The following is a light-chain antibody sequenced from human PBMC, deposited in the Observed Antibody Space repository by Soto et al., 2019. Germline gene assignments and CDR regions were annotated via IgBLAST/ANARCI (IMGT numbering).Light chain of an antibody. Sequence: QSAVTQSPSVSAAPGQQVTISCSGSSSNIGNNYVSWYQQLPGTAPKLLIYDNNKRPSGIPDRFSGSKSGTSGTLDITGLQTGDEADYYCATWDGSLPGEVFGGGTKLTVL. V-gene: IGLV1-51*01. J-gene: IGLJ2*01. CDR1: SSNIGNNY. CDR3: ATWDGSLPGEV. CDR2: DNN.